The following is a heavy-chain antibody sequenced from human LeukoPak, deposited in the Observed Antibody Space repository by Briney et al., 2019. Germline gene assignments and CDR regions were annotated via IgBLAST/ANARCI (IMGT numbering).Heavy chain of an antibody. Sequence: PGGSLRLSCAASGFTFSSYSMNWVRQAPGKGLEWVSSISSSSSYIYYADSVKGRFTISRDNAKNSLYLQMNSLRAEDTAVYYCAGDPVGGYSRFDYWGQGTLVTVSS. J-gene: IGHJ4*02. CDR3: AGDPVGGYSRFDY. D-gene: IGHD3-22*01. CDR2: ISSSSSYI. CDR1: GFTFSSYS. V-gene: IGHV3-21*01.